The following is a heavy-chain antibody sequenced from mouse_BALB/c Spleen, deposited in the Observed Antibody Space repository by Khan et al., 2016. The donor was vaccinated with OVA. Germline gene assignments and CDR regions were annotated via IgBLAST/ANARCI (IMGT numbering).Heavy chain of an antibody. V-gene: IGHV1-63*02. J-gene: IGHJ1*01. CDR3: ARWATWFFDV. Sequence: QVQLQQSGGEVLRPGTSVKISCKASGYTFTNYWLGWVKQRPGHGLEWIGDIYPGGDYTNYNEKFKGKATLTVDTSSSTANMELSSLTSEDSAVYFCARWATWFFDVWGAGTTVTVSS. D-gene: IGHD3-1*01. CDR2: IYPGGDYT. CDR1: GYTFTNYW.